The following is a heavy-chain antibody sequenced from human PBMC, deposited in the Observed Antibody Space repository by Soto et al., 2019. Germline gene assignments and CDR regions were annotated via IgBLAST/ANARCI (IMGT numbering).Heavy chain of an antibody. Sequence: SETLSLTCTVSGGSVSSGSYYWSWIRQHPGRGLEWIGYIYYTGNTYYNPSLKSRLAISVDTSKNQFSLKLTSVTAADTAVYYCATDQTTAYYHDHWGQGTLVTVSS. CDR1: GGSVSSGSYY. CDR3: ATDQTTAYYHDH. V-gene: IGHV4-31*03. J-gene: IGHJ4*02. CDR2: IYYTGNT. D-gene: IGHD3-9*01.